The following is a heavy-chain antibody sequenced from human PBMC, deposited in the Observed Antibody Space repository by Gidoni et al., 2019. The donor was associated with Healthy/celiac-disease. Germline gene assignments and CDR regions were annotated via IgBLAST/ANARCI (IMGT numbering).Heavy chain of an antibody. J-gene: IGHJ5*02. Sequence: QVQLQESGPGLVKPSETLSLTCTVSGGSISSYYWSWIRQPPGKGLEWIGYIYYSGSTNYNPSLKSRVTISVDTSKNQFSLKLSSVTAADTAVYYCASQYYDILTGSGPFDPWGQGTLVTVSS. D-gene: IGHD3-9*01. CDR2: IYYSGST. CDR3: ASQYYDILTGSGPFDP. V-gene: IGHV4-59*01. CDR1: GGSISSYY.